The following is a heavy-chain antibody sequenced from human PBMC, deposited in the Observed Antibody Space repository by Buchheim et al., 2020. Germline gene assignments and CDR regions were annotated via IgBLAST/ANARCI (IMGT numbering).Heavy chain of an antibody. Sequence: QVQLVESGGGVVQPGRSLRLSCAASGFTFSSYAMHWVRQAPGKGLEWVAVISYDGSNKYYADSVKGRFTISRDNSKNTLYLQMNSLRAEDTAVYCCAREGILRRFDYWGQGTL. J-gene: IGHJ4*02. D-gene: IGHD5-24*01. CDR1: GFTFSSYA. V-gene: IGHV3-30*04. CDR2: ISYDGSNK. CDR3: AREGILRRFDY.